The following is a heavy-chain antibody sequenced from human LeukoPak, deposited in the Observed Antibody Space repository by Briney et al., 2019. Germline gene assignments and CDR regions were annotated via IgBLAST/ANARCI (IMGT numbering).Heavy chain of an antibody. D-gene: IGHD6-13*01. CDR3: ASIAAAGTWFGRYYGMDV. CDR1: GGTFSSYA. Sequence: SVKVSCKASGGTFSSYAISWVRQAPGQGLEWMGRIIPILGIANYAQKFQGRVTITADKSTGTAYMELSSLRSEDTAVYYCASIAAAGTWFGRYYGMDVWGQGTTVTVSS. V-gene: IGHV1-69*04. J-gene: IGHJ6*02. CDR2: IIPILGIA.